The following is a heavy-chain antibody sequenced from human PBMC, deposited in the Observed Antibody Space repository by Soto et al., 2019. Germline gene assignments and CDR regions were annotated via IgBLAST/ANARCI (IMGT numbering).Heavy chain of an antibody. CDR3: ARDVPGTDVNY. V-gene: IGHV4-61*01. CDR2: IYYSGSN. CDR1: GECVYSRRDY. J-gene: IGHJ4*02. D-gene: IGHD3-10*01. Sequence: PSXTLDLACTVSGECVYSRRDYGSLIRHPPGKGVEWSGYIYYSGSNNYHPSLKSRVTISVDTSKNPFSLKLRCVTAADPAVYYCARDVPGTDVNYWGQGTLVT.